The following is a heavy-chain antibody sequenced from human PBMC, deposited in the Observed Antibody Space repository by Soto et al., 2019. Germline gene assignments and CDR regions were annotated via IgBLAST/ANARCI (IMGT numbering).Heavy chain of an antibody. CDR2: ISAYSGGT. CDR1: GYTFTNFG. Sequence: ASVKVSCKASGYTFTNFGVTWVRQAPGQGLEWMGWISAYSGGTNYAQKFQGRVTMTRDTSISTAYMEMSRLRSDDTAVYYCARGGIAVAGTYYYYGMDVWGQGTTVTV. V-gene: IGHV1-2*02. J-gene: IGHJ6*02. CDR3: ARGGIAVAGTYYYYGMDV. D-gene: IGHD6-19*01.